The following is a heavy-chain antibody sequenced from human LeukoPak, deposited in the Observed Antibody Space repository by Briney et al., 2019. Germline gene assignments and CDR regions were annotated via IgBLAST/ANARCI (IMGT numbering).Heavy chain of an antibody. J-gene: IGHJ4*02. D-gene: IGHD6-13*01. CDR3: ARGIPGFSSWVH. Sequence: ASVKVSCKASGYTFTSYDINWARQATGQGLEWMGWMNPNSGNTGYAQKFQGRVTMTRNTSISTAYMELSSLRSEDTAVYYCARGIPGFSSWVHWGQGTLVTVSS. CDR1: GYTFTSYD. V-gene: IGHV1-8*01. CDR2: MNPNSGNT.